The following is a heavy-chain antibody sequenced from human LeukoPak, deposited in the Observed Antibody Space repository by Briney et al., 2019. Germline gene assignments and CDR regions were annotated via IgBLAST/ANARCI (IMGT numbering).Heavy chain of an antibody. D-gene: IGHD4-17*01. CDR2: ISGGAGTP. Sequence: GGSLRFSCAASGFTFSSYAMSWVRQAPGKGLEWVSGISGGAGTPYYADSVKGRFTISRDNSKSTLYLQMTSLRAEDTAVYYCAKRRTTVITMDYFDYWGQGNLVTVSS. J-gene: IGHJ4*02. CDR3: AKRRTTVITMDYFDY. CDR1: GFTFSSYA. V-gene: IGHV3-23*01.